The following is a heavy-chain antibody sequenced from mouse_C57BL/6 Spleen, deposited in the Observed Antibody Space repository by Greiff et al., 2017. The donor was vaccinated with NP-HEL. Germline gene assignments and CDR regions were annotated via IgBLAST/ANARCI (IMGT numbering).Heavy chain of an antibody. D-gene: IGHD2-5*01. CDR3: ARRDYSNYGYFDV. CDR1: GYTFTSYW. Sequence: QVQLQQPGAELVKPGASVRLSCKASGYTFTSYWMHWVKQRPGQGLEWIGMIHPNSGSTNYNEKFKSKATLTVDKSSSTAYMQLSSLTSEDSAVYYCARRDYSNYGYFDVGGTGTTVTVSS. J-gene: IGHJ1*03. CDR2: IHPNSGST. V-gene: IGHV1-64*01.